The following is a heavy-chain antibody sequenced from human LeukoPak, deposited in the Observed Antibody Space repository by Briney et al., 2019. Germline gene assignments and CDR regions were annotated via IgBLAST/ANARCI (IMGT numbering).Heavy chain of an antibody. CDR1: GYTFTSYD. D-gene: IGHD3-22*01. CDR3: ARGLRDSSGREYFQH. CDR2: MNPNSGNT. V-gene: IGHV1-8*01. Sequence: PSVKVSCTASGYTFTSYDISWVRQAAGQGLEWMGWMNPNSGNTGYAQKFKGRVTMTGNTSISTSYMELYSLRSEDTAVYYCARGLRDSSGREYFQHWGQGTLVTVSS. J-gene: IGHJ1*01.